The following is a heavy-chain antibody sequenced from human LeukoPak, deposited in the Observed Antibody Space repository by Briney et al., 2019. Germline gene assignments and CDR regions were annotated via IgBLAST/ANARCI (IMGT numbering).Heavy chain of an antibody. CDR3: ARGGGYGDSQNRIGAFDI. D-gene: IGHD4-17*01. CDR2: IYYSGST. J-gene: IGHJ3*02. CDR1: GGSISNYY. Sequence: PSETLSLTCTVSGGSISNYYWGWIRQPPGKGLEWIGYIYYSGSTNYNPSLESRVTISVDTSKNQFSLKLSSVTAADTAVYYCARGGGYGDSQNRIGAFDIWGQGTMVTVSS. V-gene: IGHV4-59*01.